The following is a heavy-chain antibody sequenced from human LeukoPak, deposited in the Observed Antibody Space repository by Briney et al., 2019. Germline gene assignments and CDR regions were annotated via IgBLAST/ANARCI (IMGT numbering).Heavy chain of an antibody. J-gene: IGHJ2*01. V-gene: IGHV3-23*01. CDR3: AKSMTLQWRGFFDL. CDR1: GFTFSSYA. Sequence: GGSLRLSCAASGFTFSSYAMSWVRQAPGKGLEWVSTISDSGANTYYADSVRGRFTISRDNSKNTLYLQKNSLRADDTAIYYCAKSMTLQWRGFFDLWGRGTHVTVSS. CDR2: ISDSGANT. D-gene: IGHD6-19*01.